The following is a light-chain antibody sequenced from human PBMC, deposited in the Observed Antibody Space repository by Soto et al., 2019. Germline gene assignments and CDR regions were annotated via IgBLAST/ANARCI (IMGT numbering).Light chain of an antibody. CDR2: AAT. V-gene: IGKV1-39*01. CDR3: QQSYTTLMWT. J-gene: IGKJ1*01. CDR1: QSISTY. Sequence: DIQMTQSPSSLSASVGDRVTITCRASQSISTYLNWYQQKPGKAPRLLIFAATRLQRGVPSRFTGSGSGTDFTLTINSLQPEDFASYYCQQSYTTLMWTFGQGTKVDIE.